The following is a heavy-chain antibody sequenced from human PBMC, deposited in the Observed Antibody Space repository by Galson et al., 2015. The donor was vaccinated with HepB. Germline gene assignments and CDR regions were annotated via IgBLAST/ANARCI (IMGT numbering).Heavy chain of an antibody. CDR3: ARDLGDIVATGGHDY. D-gene: IGHD2-15*01. Sequence: SVKVSCKASGYTFTSYGVSWVRQAPGQGLEWMGWISAYNGNTNFAQKLQGRVTMTTDTSTSTAYMELRSLRSDDTAVYYCARDLGDIVATGGHDYWGQGALVTVSS. J-gene: IGHJ4*02. CDR2: ISAYNGNT. V-gene: IGHV1-18*04. CDR1: GYTFTSYG.